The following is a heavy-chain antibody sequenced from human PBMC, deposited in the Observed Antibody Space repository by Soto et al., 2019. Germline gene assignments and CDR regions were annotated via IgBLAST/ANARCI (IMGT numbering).Heavy chain of an antibody. V-gene: IGHV4-30-2*01. CDR1: GGSISSGDYS. D-gene: IGHD6-13*01. Sequence: QLQLQESGSGLVKPSQTLSLTCAVSGGSISSGDYSWSWIRQPPGKGLEWIGYIYHSGSTYYNPSLRSRVTISVDRSKNQFSLKLSSVTVADTAVYYCARISNSREVDVWGQGTTVTVSS. J-gene: IGHJ6*02. CDR2: IYHSGST. CDR3: ARISNSREVDV.